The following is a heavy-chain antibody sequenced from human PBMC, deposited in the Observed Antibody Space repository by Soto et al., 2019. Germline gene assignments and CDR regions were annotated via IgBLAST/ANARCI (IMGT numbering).Heavy chain of an antibody. Sequence: EVQLLESGGGLVQPGGSLRLSCAASGFTFSSYAMSWVRQAPGKGLEWVSAISGSGGSTYYADSVKGRFTISRDNSKNTLYLQMNSLRAEDTAVYYCAKDSRRGYCSGGSCSKTEYFDLWGRGTLVTVSS. V-gene: IGHV3-23*01. J-gene: IGHJ2*01. D-gene: IGHD2-15*01. CDR1: GFTFSSYA. CDR3: AKDSRRGYCSGGSCSKTEYFDL. CDR2: ISGSGGST.